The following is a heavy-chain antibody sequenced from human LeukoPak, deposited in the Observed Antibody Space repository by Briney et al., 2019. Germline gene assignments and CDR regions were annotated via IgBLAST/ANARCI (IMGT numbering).Heavy chain of an antibody. D-gene: IGHD3-16*01. CDR2: ISAYNANT. J-gene: IGHJ4*02. Sequence: GASVKVSCKSSGSPFTSYGITWVRQAPGQGLEWMGWISAYNANTNHAQKFQGRVTMTRDTSTSTVYMELSSLRSEDTAVYYCARGAGYDSFDYWGQGTLVTVSS. CDR3: ARGAGYDSFDY. CDR1: GSPFTSYG. V-gene: IGHV1-18*01.